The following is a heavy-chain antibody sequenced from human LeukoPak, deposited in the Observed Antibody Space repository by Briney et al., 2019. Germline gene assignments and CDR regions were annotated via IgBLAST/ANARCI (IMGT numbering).Heavy chain of an antibody. V-gene: IGHV1-2*02. Sequence: ASVKVSCKASGYTFTGYYMHWVRQAPGQELEWMGWINPNSGGTNYAQKFQGRVTMTRDTSINTAYKELSRLRSGDTAVYYCASTVDSMIVGGAFDIWGQGTMVTVSS. J-gene: IGHJ3*02. CDR2: INPNSGGT. CDR3: ASTVDSMIVGGAFDI. CDR1: GYTFTGYY. D-gene: IGHD3-22*01.